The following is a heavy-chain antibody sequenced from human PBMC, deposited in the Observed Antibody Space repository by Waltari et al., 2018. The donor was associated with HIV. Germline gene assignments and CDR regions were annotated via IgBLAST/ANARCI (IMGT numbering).Heavy chain of an antibody. J-gene: IGHJ6*02. D-gene: IGHD5-12*01. V-gene: IGHV4-59*01. CDR1: GGSLSSYY. Sequence: QVQLQESGPGLVKPSATLSLTCTVSGGSLSSYYWSWIRQPPGKGLEWIGYIYYSGSTNYNPSLKSRVTISVDTSKNQFSLKLSSVTAADTAVYYCARDGRYSGYDHGMDVWGQGTTVTVSS. CDR3: ARDGRYSGYDHGMDV. CDR2: IYYSGST.